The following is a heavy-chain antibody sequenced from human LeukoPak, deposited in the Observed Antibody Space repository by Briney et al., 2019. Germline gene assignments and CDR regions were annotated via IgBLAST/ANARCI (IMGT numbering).Heavy chain of an antibody. CDR1: GFTFSDYY. V-gene: IGHV3-11*01. J-gene: IGHJ5*02. CDR3: ARDGWFGEYNWFDP. CDR2: ISSSGSTI. D-gene: IGHD3-10*01. Sequence: GGSLRLSCAASGFTFSDYYMSWLRQAPGKGLEWVSYISSSGSTIYYADSVKGRFTISRDNAKNSLYLQMNSLRAEDTAVYYCARDGWFGEYNWFDPWGQGTLVTVSS.